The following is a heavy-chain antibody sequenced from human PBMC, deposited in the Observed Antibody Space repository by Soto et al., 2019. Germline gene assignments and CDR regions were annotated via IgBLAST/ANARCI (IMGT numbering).Heavy chain of an antibody. CDR1: SDSITNYY. J-gene: IGHJ4*02. CDR3: ARGGGTRGWH. V-gene: IGHV4-59*01. CDR2: VHDSGRS. Sequence: QVQLQESGPGLVKPSETLSLTCTVSSDSITNYYWTWIRQSPGKGLEWIGYVHDSGRSNYNPSLKSRVKISVDTSKKQFSLKLNSVPAADAAVYYCARGGGTRGWHWGQGTLVTVSS. D-gene: IGHD3-16*01.